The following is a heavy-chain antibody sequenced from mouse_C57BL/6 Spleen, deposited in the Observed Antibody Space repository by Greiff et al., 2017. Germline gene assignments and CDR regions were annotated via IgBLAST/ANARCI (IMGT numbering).Heavy chain of an antibody. CDR2: ISSGGSYT. CDR1: GFTFSSYG. V-gene: IGHV5-6*01. D-gene: IGHD3-2*02. J-gene: IGHJ3*01. CDR3: GRHGAQSQFGC. Sequence: EVKLVESGGDLVKPGGSLKLSCAASGFTFSSYGMSWVRQTPDKRLEWVATISSGGSYTYYPDSVKGRCTISRDNTKNTLYLQMSSLKSADPAVYYCGRHGAQSQFGCWGKGALVTVAA.